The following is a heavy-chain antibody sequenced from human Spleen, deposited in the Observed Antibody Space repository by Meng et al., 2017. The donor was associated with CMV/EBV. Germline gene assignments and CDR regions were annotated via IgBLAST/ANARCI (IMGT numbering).Heavy chain of an antibody. CDR1: GYTFTGQY. J-gene: IGHJ4*02. Sequence: ASVKVSCKASGYTFTGQYMHWVRQAPGQGLEWMGWIYPDTGGTHYSQNFQGRITVTRDTSIRTVYLELNSLRSDDTAVYYCARDHNWGPDYWGQGTLVTVSS. D-gene: IGHD7-27*01. V-gene: IGHV1-2*02. CDR3: ARDHNWGPDY. CDR2: IYPDTGGT.